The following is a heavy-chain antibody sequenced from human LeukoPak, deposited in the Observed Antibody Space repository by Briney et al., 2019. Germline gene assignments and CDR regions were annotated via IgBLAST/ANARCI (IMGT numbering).Heavy chain of an antibody. V-gene: IGHV5-51*01. CDR1: GYTFTSYW. Sequence: KPGESLKISCKGSGYTFTSYWIAWVRQMPGKGLEWMGIIYPGDSDTRYSPSFQGQVTISADKSISTAYLQWSSLKASDTAMYYCARFKDSSGYYYDPFDYWGQGTLVTVSS. J-gene: IGHJ4*02. CDR2: IYPGDSDT. CDR3: ARFKDSSGYYYDPFDY. D-gene: IGHD3-22*01.